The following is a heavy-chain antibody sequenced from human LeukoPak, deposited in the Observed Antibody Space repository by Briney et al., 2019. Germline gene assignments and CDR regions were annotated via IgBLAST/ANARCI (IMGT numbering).Heavy chain of an antibody. Sequence: SETLSLTCAVYGGSFSGYYWSWIRQPPGKGLESIGEINHSGSTNYNPSLKSRVTISVDTSKNQFSLKLSSVTAADTAVYYCARRVYDFWSGYYSHYYYYMDVWGKGTTVTVSS. D-gene: IGHD3-3*01. CDR2: INHSGST. J-gene: IGHJ6*03. CDR1: GGSFSGYY. CDR3: ARRVYDFWSGYYSHYYYYMDV. V-gene: IGHV4-34*01.